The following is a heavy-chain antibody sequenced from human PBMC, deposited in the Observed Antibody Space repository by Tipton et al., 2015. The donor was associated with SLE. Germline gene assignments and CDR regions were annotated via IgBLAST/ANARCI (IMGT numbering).Heavy chain of an antibody. D-gene: IGHD6-19*01. V-gene: IGHV4-59*01. J-gene: IGHJ3*02. CDR1: GASISTYY. CDR3: AREEGQWDAFDI. Sequence: TLSLTCSVSGASISTYYWGWIRQAPGKGLEWVGCMRHSGITNYNPSLKSRVTMSVDTSKNQLSLSLNSVTAADTAVYYCAREEGQWDAFDIWGQGTMVTVSS. CDR2: MRHSGIT.